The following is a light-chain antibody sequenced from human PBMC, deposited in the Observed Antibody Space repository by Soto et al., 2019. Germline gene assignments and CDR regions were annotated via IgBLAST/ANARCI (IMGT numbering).Light chain of an antibody. J-gene: IGKJ1*01. CDR2: GAS. Sequence: EIVLTQSPGTLSLSPGERATLSCRASQSVSSSYLAWYQQKPGQAPRPLIYGASSRAICIPDRFSGSGSGTDFTLTISRLEPEDFAVYYCQQYGISPWTFGQGTKVEIK. CDR1: QSVSSSY. V-gene: IGKV3-20*01. CDR3: QQYGISPWT.